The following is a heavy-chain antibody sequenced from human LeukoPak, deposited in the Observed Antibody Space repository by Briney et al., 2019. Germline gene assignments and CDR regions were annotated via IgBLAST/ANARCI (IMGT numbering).Heavy chain of an antibody. Sequence: GASVKVSCKASGYTFSTYDVNWVRQATGQGLEWMGWMNPNSGNTGYAQKFQGRVTMTRNTSINTAYMELSSLRSEDTAVYYCASGVAQFDPWGQGTLVTVSS. CDR2: MNPNSGNT. CDR3: ASGVAQFDP. D-gene: IGHD2-15*01. CDR1: GYTFSTYD. V-gene: IGHV1-8*01. J-gene: IGHJ5*02.